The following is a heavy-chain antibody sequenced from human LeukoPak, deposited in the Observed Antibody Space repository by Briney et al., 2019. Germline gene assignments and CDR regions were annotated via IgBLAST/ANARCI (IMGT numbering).Heavy chain of an antibody. CDR2: ITHTGSP. J-gene: IGHJ2*01. Sequence: PSETLSLTCGVSSGSLSGYYWRGIPQPPGGGLEWLREITHTGSPNHNPSLNSRVTISGDTSQKQFSLILKSVTAADTGVYYCARGVDLWGRGTPVTVSS. CDR1: SGSLSGYY. CDR3: ARGVDL. V-gene: IGHV4-34*01.